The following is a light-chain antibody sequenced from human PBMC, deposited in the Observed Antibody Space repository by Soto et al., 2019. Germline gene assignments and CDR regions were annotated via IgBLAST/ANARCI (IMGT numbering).Light chain of an antibody. J-gene: IGKJ5*01. V-gene: IGKV1-12*01. CDR2: TSS. CDR3: QQANSFPPT. Sequence: DIQMTQSPSSVSASVGDRVTITCRASQGIGNWLAWYQQTPGKAPKLLIYTSSSLQSGVPSRFSGSGSGTDFTLTISSLQPEDFATYYCQQANSFPPTFGQGTRLEIK. CDR1: QGIGNW.